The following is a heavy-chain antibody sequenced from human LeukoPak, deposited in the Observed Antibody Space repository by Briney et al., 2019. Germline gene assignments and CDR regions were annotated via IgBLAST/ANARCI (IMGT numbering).Heavy chain of an antibody. Sequence: PGRSLRLSCAASGFTFSSYGMHWVRQAPGKGLEWVAVIWYDGSNKYYADSVKGRFTISRDNSKNTLYLQMNSLRAEDTAVYYCARDGPLTFNLKCMDVWGQGTTVTVSS. CDR1: GFTFSSYG. CDR3: ARDGPLTFNLKCMDV. J-gene: IGHJ6*02. D-gene: IGHD3-3*02. V-gene: IGHV3-33*01. CDR2: IWYDGSNK.